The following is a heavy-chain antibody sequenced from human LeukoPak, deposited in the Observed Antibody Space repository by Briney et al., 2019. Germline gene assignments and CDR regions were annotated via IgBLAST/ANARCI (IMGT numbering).Heavy chain of an antibody. CDR2: INHSGST. D-gene: IGHD6-19*01. Sequence: SETLSLTCAVYGGSFSGYYWSWIRQPPGKGLEWIGEINHSGSTNYNPSLKSRVTISVDKSKNQFSLKLSSVTAADTAVYYCARRIAVAGTGTPFDPWGQGTLVTVSS. J-gene: IGHJ5*02. V-gene: IGHV4-34*01. CDR1: GGSFSGYY. CDR3: ARRIAVAGTGTPFDP.